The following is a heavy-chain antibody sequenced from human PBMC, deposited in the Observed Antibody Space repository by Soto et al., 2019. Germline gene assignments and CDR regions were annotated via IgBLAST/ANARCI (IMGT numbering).Heavy chain of an antibody. CDR2: IIPIFGTA. CDR3: ARGWGYDSNDYYYAY. CDR1: GGTFSRHA. D-gene: IGHD3-22*01. Sequence: QVQLVQSGAEVRKPGSSVKVSCKASGGTFSRHAINWVRQAPGQGLEWMGGIIPIFGTANHAQKFQGRVTIIADESTSTVYMESSSLRSEDTAMYYCARGWGYDSNDYYYAYWGQGTLVIVSS. V-gene: IGHV1-69*01. J-gene: IGHJ4*02.